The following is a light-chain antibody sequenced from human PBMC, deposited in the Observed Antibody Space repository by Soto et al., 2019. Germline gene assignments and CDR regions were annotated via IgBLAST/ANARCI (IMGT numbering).Light chain of an antibody. CDR1: SSDVGGYNY. CDR2: DVN. CDR3: SSYTSSSTRLV. V-gene: IGLV2-14*03. J-gene: IGLJ2*01. Sequence: QSVLTQPASVSGSPGQSITISCTGTSSDVGGYNYVSWYQHHPDKAPKLMIYDVNNRPSGVSNRFSGSKSGNPASLTISGLQAEDEAAYYCSSYTSSSTRLVFGGGTKLTVL.